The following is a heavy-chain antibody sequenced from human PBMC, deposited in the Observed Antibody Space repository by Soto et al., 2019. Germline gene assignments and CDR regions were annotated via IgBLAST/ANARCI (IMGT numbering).Heavy chain of an antibody. J-gene: IGHJ4*02. D-gene: IGHD3-16*01. V-gene: IGHV1-69*01. Sequence: QVQLVQSGAEVKKPGSSVKVSCKASGGTFSSYAISWVRQAPGQGLEWMGGIIPIFGTANYAQKFQGRVTITADEATSTAYMELSSLRSEDTAVYYWAREERGDMITFGAGGFDYWGQGTLVTVSS. CDR1: GGTFSSYA. CDR3: AREERGDMITFGAGGFDY. CDR2: IIPIFGTA.